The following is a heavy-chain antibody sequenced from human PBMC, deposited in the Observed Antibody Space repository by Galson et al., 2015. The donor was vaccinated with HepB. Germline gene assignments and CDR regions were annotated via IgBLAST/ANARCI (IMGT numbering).Heavy chain of an antibody. CDR2: INTNTGNP. CDR3: AVVPAANAFDI. CDR1: GYTFTSYA. V-gene: IGHV7-4-1*02. D-gene: IGHD2-2*01. Sequence: SVKVSCKASGYTFTSYAMNWVRQAPGQGLEWMGWINTNTGNPTNAQGFTGRFVFSLDTSVSTAYLQISSLKAEDTAVYYCAVVPAANAFDIWGQGTMVTVSS. J-gene: IGHJ3*02.